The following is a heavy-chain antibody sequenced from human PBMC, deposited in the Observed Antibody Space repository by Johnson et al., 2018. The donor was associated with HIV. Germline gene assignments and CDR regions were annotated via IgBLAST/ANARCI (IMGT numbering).Heavy chain of an antibody. D-gene: IGHD3-3*01. CDR2: INSDGSRT. CDR1: GFTFDDYA. CDR3: ARDRGRAYYNFWSGTRSACAFDI. J-gene: IGHJ3*02. Sequence: VQLVESGGGVVRPGGSLRLSCAASGFTFDDYAMHWVRQAPGKGLVWVSRINSDGSRTSYADSVKGRFTISRANAKNTLYLQMNSLRAEDTAVYYCARDRGRAYYNFWSGTRSACAFDIWGQGTMVTVSS. V-gene: IGHV3-74*01.